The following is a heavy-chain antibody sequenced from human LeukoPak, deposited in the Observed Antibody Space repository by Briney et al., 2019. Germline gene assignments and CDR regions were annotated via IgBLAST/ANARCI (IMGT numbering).Heavy chain of an antibody. Sequence: GGSLRLSCAASLFVFNIYAMHWVRQAPGKGLEWLANIQQHGSETYYGDSVKGRFTISRDNAKNSLYLQMNSLRAEDTAVYYCATYSSSNGREFQYWGQGTLVTVSS. J-gene: IGHJ1*01. D-gene: IGHD2-2*01. CDR3: ATYSSSNGREFQY. CDR2: IQQHGSET. CDR1: LFVFNIYA. V-gene: IGHV3-7*01.